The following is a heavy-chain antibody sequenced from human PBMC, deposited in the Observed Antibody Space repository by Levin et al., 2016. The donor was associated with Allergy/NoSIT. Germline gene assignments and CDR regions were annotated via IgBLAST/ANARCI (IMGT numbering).Heavy chain of an antibody. V-gene: IGHV3-7*01. CDR3: ARDDGSGWYQWFDP. CDR2: IKQDGSEK. Sequence: GGSLRLSCAASGFTFSRYWMSWVRQAPGKGLEWVANIKQDGSEKQYVDSVKGRFTISRDNAKNSLYLQMNSLRAEDTAVYYCARDDGSGWYQWFDPWGQGTLVTVSS. D-gene: IGHD6-19*01. CDR1: GFTFSRYW. J-gene: IGHJ5*02.